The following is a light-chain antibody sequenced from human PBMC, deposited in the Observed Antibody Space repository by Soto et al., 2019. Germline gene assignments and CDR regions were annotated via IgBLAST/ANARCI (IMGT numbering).Light chain of an antibody. J-gene: IGKJ4*01. CDR2: GAS. CDR1: QDISRY. CDR3: QQLKTYPLT. Sequence: DIQLTQSPSFLSASVGDRVIITCRASQDISRYLAWYQQTPGKAPKLLIYGASTLQSGVPSRFSGSGSGTEFTLTISSLQPEDFATYSCQQLKTYPLTFGGGTKVEIK. V-gene: IGKV1-9*01.